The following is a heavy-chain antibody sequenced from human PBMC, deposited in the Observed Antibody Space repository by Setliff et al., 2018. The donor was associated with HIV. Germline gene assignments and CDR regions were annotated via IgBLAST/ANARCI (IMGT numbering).Heavy chain of an antibody. CDR2: IIPMFGTG. D-gene: IGHD6-19*01. CDR1: GGTFSSYG. J-gene: IGHJ6*02. Sequence: SVKASCKASGGTFSSYGISWVRQAPGQGLEWMGAIIPMFGTGFYAQKFQGRVTITTDESRTTSYMELSSLRFEDTAVYFCARVAHSSSYHYYGMDVWGQGTTVTVS. CDR3: ARVAHSSSYHYYGMDV. V-gene: IGHV1-69*05.